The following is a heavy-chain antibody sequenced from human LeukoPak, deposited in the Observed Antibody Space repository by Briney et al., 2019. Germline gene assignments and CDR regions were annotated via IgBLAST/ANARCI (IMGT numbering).Heavy chain of an antibody. V-gene: IGHV4-34*01. CDR2: INHSGST. Sequence: SETLSLTCAVYGGSFSGYYWSWIRQPPGKGLDWIGEINHSGSTNYNPSLKSRVTISVDTSKNQFSLKLSSVTAADTAVYYCARGYIVGATYYYYYYGMDVWGQGTTVTVSS. J-gene: IGHJ6*02. CDR3: ARGYIVGATYYYYYYGMDV. CDR1: GGSFSGYY. D-gene: IGHD1-26*01.